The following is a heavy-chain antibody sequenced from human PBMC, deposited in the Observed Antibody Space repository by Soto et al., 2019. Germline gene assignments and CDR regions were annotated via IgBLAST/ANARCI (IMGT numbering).Heavy chain of an antibody. CDR1: GGSISNSNW. CDR2: IYHSGNV. CDR3: AALPPLVEVNLLPLPT. J-gene: IGHJ4*02. D-gene: IGHD1-26*01. Sequence: QVQLLQSGPGLVRPSGTLSLTCAVSGGSISNSNWWTWVRQSPGRGLEWSGEIYHSGNVTYHPSLKGRVTMSVVKANNQVSLILRYATAADTAAYYCAALPPLVEVNLLPLPTWAQGTPGTVSS. V-gene: IGHV4-4*02.